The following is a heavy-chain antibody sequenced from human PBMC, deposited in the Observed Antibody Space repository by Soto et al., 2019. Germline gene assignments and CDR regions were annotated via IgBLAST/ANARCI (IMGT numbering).Heavy chain of an antibody. CDR2: IYYSGST. Sequence: SETLSLTCTVSGGTVSSGSYCWSWIRQPPGKGLEWIGHIYYSGSTNYNPSLKSRVTMSVDTSKNQFSLKLSSVTSADTAVYYCASDKPDYSSSSPWSWFDPWGQGTLVTVSS. CDR1: GGTVSSGSYC. CDR3: ASDKPDYSSSSPWSWFDP. V-gene: IGHV4-61*01. J-gene: IGHJ5*02. D-gene: IGHD6-6*01.